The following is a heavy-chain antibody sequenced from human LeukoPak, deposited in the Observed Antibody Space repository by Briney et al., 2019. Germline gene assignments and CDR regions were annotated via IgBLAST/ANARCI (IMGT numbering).Heavy chain of an antibody. CDR3: ASLSISRPGYYYYYYGMDV. V-gene: IGHV4-39*01. CDR2: IYYSGST. D-gene: IGHD2/OR15-2a*01. J-gene: IGHJ6*02. Sequence: PSETLSLTCTVSGGSISSSSYYWGWIRQPPGTGLEWIGTIYYSGSTYYNPSLKSRVIISIDTSKNQFSLKLSSVTAADTAVYYCASLSISRPGYYYYYYGMDVWGRGTTVTVSS. CDR1: GGSISSSSYY.